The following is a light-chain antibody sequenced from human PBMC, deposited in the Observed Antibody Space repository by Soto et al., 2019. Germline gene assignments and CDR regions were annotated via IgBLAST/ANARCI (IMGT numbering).Light chain of an antibody. V-gene: IGLV2-14*01. Sequence: QSALTQPASVSGSPGQSITISCTGTSSDVGGYNYVSWYQQHPGKAPKLTIYDVSNRPSGVSNRFSGSESGNTASLTISGLQAEDEADYYCSSYTSSSTVLFGGGTKVTVL. CDR1: SSDVGGYNY. CDR3: SSYTSSSTVL. J-gene: IGLJ2*01. CDR2: DVS.